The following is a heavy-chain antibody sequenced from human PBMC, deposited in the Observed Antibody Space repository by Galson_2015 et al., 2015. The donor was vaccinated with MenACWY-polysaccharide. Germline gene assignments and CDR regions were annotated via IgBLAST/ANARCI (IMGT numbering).Heavy chain of an antibody. CDR2: IYHFGT. J-gene: IGHJ4*02. D-gene: IGHD2-21*02. Sequence: PLSLTCAVSGASISSGTYAWSWVRQSPGEGLEWIGSIYHFGTFYNPSLESRVTISSDRSENQFSPTLTSLTAADTARYYCARGVYCGGDCYSGTDYWGQGILVTVSS. CDR3: ARGVYCGGDCYSGTDY. V-gene: IGHV4-30-2*06. CDR1: GASISSGTYA.